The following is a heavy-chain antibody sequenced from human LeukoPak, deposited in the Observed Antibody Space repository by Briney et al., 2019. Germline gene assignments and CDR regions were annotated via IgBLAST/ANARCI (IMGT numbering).Heavy chain of an antibody. CDR1: GYTFTSYY. CDR2: INPSGGNT. Sequence: ASVKVSCKASGYTFTSYYMHWVRQAPGQGLEWMGIINPSGGNTSYAQKFQGRVTMTRDTSTSTDYMELSSLRSEDTAVYYCARGATHRGIWSGYYFDYWGQGTLVTVSS. D-gene: IGHD3-3*01. CDR3: ARGATHRGIWSGYYFDY. V-gene: IGHV1-46*01. J-gene: IGHJ4*02.